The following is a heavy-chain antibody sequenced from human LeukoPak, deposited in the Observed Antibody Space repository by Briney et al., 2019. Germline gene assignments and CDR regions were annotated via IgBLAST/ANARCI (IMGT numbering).Heavy chain of an antibody. D-gene: IGHD2-8*01. Sequence: SETLSLTCTVSGFTISSYYWSWLRQAPGKGLEWIGYIYYSGSTNYNASLKSRVTIAVDTSKNQFSLQLSSVTAADTAVYYCAKVCTPMRPFHIWGRGTMASVSS. V-gene: IGHV4-59*01. CDR3: AKVCTPMRPFHI. CDR1: GFTISSYY. CDR2: IYYSGST. J-gene: IGHJ3*02.